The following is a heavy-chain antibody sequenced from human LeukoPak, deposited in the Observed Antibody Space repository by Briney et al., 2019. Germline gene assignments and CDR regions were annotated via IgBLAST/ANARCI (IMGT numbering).Heavy chain of an antibody. CDR2: IWYDGSKK. V-gene: IGHV3-33*01. Sequence: GRSLRLSCAASGFTFSSYGMHWVRQAPGKGLEWVAVIWYDGSKKYYADSVKGRFTISRDNSKNTLFLQMNSLRAEDTAVYYCARDYGGNSGDFDYWGQGTLVTVSS. D-gene: IGHD4-23*01. CDR1: GFTFSSYG. CDR3: ARDYGGNSGDFDY. J-gene: IGHJ4*02.